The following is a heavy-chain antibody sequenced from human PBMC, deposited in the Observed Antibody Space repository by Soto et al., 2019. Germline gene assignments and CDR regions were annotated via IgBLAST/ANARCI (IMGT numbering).Heavy chain of an antibody. CDR1: GYAFTNYG. V-gene: IGHV1-3*01. CDR3: VRDGAVDGHINFDF. CDR2: INAGDGNT. D-gene: IGHD6-19*01. J-gene: IGHJ4*02. Sequence: GSVKVSCKAYGYAFTNYGVHLVRRAPGQRLEWMGWINAGDGNTKYSRNFQGRVTIARATSASTAYMELSSLRSEDTAVYYRVRDGAVDGHINFDFWGQGTMVTVSS.